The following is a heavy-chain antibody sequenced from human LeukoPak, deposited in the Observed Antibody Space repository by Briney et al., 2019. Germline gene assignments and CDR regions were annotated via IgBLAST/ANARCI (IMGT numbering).Heavy chain of an antibody. CDR1: GFTFDDYA. CDR2: INSKGGSV. V-gene: IGHV3-20*04. J-gene: IGHJ4*02. D-gene: IGHD2-15*01. CDR3: ARVDSNCSGGSCYTGLLDS. Sequence: GGSLRPSCAASGFTFDDYAMSWVRQAPGKGPEWVSGINSKGGSVGYAASVKGRFTISRDNAKNSLYLQMNSLRAEDTALYYCARVDSNCSGGSCYTGLLDSWGQGTLVTVSS.